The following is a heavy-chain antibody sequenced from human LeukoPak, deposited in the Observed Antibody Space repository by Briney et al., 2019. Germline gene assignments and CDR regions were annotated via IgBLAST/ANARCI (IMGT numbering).Heavy chain of an antibody. V-gene: IGHV3-20*04. J-gene: IGHJ4*02. Sequence: PGGSLRLSCAASGFTFDNYGMSWVRLAPGKGLEWVSGINWNGGSIGYAHSVKGRFTISRDNAKNSLYLQMNSLRAEDTAVYYCARDSSGWYIYWGQGTLVTVSS. CDR3: ARDSSGWYIY. CDR2: INWNGGSI. CDR1: GFTFDNYG. D-gene: IGHD6-19*01.